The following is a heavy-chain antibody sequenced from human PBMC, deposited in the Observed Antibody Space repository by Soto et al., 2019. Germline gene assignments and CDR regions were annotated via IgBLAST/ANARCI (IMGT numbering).Heavy chain of an antibody. CDR3: ARLGYGFY. J-gene: IGHJ4*02. Sequence: SETLSLTCTVSGGSISSSSYYWGWIRQPPGKGLEWIGNFYYSGSTYYNPSLKSRVTISVDTSKNRFSLNLSSVTAADTAVYYCARLGYGFYWGQGTLVTVSS. CDR1: GGSISSSSYY. V-gene: IGHV4-39*01. D-gene: IGHD5-18*01. CDR2: FYYSGST.